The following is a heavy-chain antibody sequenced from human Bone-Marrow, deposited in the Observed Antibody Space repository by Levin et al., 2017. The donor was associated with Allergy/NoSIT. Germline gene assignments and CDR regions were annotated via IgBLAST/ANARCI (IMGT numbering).Heavy chain of an antibody. J-gene: IGHJ5*02. CDR3: ASSPRCSSTSCYARFDP. Sequence: SETLSLTCTVSGGSISSSSYYWGWIRQPPGKGLEWIGSIYYSGSTNYNPSLKSRVTISVDTSKNQFSLKLSSVTAADTAVYYCASSPRCSSTSCYARFDPWGQGTLVTVSS. V-gene: IGHV4-39*01. D-gene: IGHD2-2*01. CDR2: IYYSGST. CDR1: GGSISSSSYY.